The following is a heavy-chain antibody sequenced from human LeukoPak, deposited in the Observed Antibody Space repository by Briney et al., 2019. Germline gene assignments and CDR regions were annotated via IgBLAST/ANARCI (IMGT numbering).Heavy chain of an antibody. CDR3: ATSDFWSGYYAFDY. CDR1: GYTLTELS. D-gene: IGHD3-3*01. Sequence: GASVKVSCKVSGYTLTELSMHWVRQAPGKGLEWMGGFDPEDGETIYAQKFQGRVTMTEDTSTDTAYMELSSLRSEDTAVYYCATSDFWSGYYAFDYWGQGTLVTVSS. V-gene: IGHV1-24*01. CDR2: FDPEDGET. J-gene: IGHJ4*02.